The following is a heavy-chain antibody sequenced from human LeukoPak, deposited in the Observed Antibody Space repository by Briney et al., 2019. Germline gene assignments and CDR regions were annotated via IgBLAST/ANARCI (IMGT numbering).Heavy chain of an antibody. CDR1: GGSFSGYY. CDR3: ARHIRITIFGVVTKTEGFDP. V-gene: IGHV4-34*01. CDR2: INHSGST. D-gene: IGHD3-3*01. Sequence: SETLSLTCAVYGGSFSGYYWSWIRQPPGKGLEWIGEINHSGSTNYNPSLKSRVTISVDTSKNQFSLKLSSVTAADTAVYYCARHIRITIFGVVTKTEGFDPWGQGTLVTDSS. J-gene: IGHJ5*02.